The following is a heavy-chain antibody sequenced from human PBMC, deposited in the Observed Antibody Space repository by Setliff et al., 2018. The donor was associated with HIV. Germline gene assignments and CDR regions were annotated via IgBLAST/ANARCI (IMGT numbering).Heavy chain of an antibody. J-gene: IGHJ4*02. CDR3: ARRQWLAFDY. CDR2: IYSGGSA. D-gene: IGHD6-19*01. CDR1: GFTVSSNY. V-gene: IGHV3-53*01. Sequence: PGGSLRLSCVASGFTVSSNYMSWVRQAPGKGLEWVSVIYSGGSAYYADSVKGRFTISRDNSKNTLYLQMNSLGPEDTAVYYCARRQWLAFDYWGQGTLVTVSS.